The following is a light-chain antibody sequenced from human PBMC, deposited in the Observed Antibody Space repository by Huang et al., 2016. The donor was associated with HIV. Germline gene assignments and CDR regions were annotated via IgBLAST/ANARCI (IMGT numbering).Light chain of an antibody. CDR2: YAS. V-gene: IGKV1-NL1*01. J-gene: IGKJ1*01. Sequence: DIQMTQSPSSLSASAGDRVTITCRESQDIRKSLAWYQQKPGKAPKLFIYYASRLETGVPSRFSGSGSGTDYTLTISSLQPEDFATYYCRQYSDTPPWTFGQGTKVEI. CDR1: QDIRKS. CDR3: RQYSDTPPWT.